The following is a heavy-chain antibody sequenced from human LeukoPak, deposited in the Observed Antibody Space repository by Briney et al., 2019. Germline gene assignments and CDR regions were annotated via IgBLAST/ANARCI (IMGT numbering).Heavy chain of an antibody. J-gene: IGHJ6*02. CDR2: ISSGGSNV. CDR3: ARRFKGAMDV. CDR1: GFIFSSYE. Sequence: GGSLRLSCAASGFIFSSYEMNWVRQAPGKGLEWVSYISSGGSNVNYADSVKGRFLISRDNAKNSLYLQINSLRAEATAVYYCARRFKGAMDVWGQGTTGTVSS. V-gene: IGHV3-48*03.